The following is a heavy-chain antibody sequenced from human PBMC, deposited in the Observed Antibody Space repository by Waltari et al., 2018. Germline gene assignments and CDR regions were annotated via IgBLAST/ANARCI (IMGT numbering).Heavy chain of an antibody. CDR3: ARDAQPMIVVVTLGMDV. V-gene: IGHV1-69*08. CDR1: GGTFSSYT. Sequence: QVQLVQSGAEVKKPGSSVKVSCKASGGTFSSYTISWVRQAPGQGLEWMGRIIPILGIANYAQKFQGRVTITADKSTSTAYMELSSLRSEDTAVYYCARDAQPMIVVVTLGMDVWGQGTTVTVSS. CDR2: IIPILGIA. J-gene: IGHJ6*02. D-gene: IGHD3-22*01.